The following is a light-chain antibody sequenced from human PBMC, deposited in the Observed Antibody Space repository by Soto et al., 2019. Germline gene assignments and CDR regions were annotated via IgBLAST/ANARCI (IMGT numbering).Light chain of an antibody. J-gene: IGLJ1*01. CDR2: LNSDGSH. CDR1: SGHSSYA. Sequence: QTVVTQSPSASASLGASVKLTCTLSSGHSSYAIAWHQQQPEKGPRYLMKLNSDGSHSKGDGIPDRFSGSSSGAERYLTISSLQPEDEADYYCQTWGTGIHYVFGTGTKLTVL. V-gene: IGLV4-69*01. CDR3: QTWGTGIHYV.